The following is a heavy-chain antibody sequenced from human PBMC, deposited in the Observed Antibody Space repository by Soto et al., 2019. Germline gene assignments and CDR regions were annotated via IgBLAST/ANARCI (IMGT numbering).Heavy chain of an antibody. V-gene: IGHV3-30-3*01. CDR2: ISYDGSNK. D-gene: IGHD1-1*01. Sequence: QVQLVESGGGVVQPGRSLRLSCAASGFTFSSYAMHWVRQAPGKGLEWVAVISYDGSNKYYADSVKGRFTISRDNSKNTLYLQMNSLRAEETAVYYCASPLWRNAYNWGYFDLWGRGTLVTVSS. J-gene: IGHJ2*01. CDR1: GFTFSSYA. CDR3: ASPLWRNAYNWGYFDL.